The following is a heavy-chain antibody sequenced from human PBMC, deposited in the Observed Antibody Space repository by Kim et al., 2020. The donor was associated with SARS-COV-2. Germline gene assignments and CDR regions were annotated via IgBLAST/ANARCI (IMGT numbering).Heavy chain of an antibody. D-gene: IGHD6-13*01. CDR3: ARDMGITGADDK. V-gene: IGHV3-48*02. Sequence: GGSLRLSCAASGFSFSSHPMTWVRQAPGKGLEWVSYISRDSAIIYYADPVKGRFTISSDNAKNSLYLQMNSLREEDTAVYYCARDMGITGADDKWGQGTLVTVSS. CDR1: GFSFSSHP. CDR2: ISRDSAII. J-gene: IGHJ4*02.